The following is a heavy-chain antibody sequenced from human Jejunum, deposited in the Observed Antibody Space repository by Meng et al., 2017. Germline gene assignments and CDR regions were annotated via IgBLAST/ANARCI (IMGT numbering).Heavy chain of an antibody. CDR1: GFTFSSYW. D-gene: IGHD1-26*01. Sequence: GGSPRLSCAASGFTFSSYWMHWVRQAPGKGLVWVSRINGDGSSTTYADSVEGRFTISRDNAKNTLYLQMNSLRAEDTAVYYCARNSESYYVGLGQDYWGQGTRVTVSS. CDR2: INGDGSST. V-gene: IGHV3-74*01. CDR3: ARNSESYYVGLGQDY. J-gene: IGHJ4*02.